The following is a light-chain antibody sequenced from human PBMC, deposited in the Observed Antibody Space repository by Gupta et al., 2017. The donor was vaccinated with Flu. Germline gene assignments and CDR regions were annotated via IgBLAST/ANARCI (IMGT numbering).Light chain of an antibody. V-gene: IGKV3-20*01. CDR1: QSVSSSY. Sequence: EIVLTQSPGTLSLSPGERATLSCRARQSVSSSYLAWYQQKPGQAPRLLIYGASSRATGIPDRFSGSGSGTDFTLTISRLEPEDFAVYYCQQDGSSPGTFGQGTKMEIK. J-gene: IGKJ2*01. CDR2: GAS. CDR3: QQDGSSPGT.